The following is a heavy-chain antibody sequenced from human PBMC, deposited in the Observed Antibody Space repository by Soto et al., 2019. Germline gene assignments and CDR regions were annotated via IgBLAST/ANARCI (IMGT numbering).Heavy chain of an antibody. CDR2: IYTGNGNT. CDR3: ARDRCDGGGCFNFDY. CDR1: GYTFTTYA. D-gene: IGHD2-15*01. Sequence: QVQLVQSGAEERKPGASVKVSCKASGYTFTTYAIHWVRQAPGQRLEWMGWIYTGNGNTKYSQKLQDRVTITSDTSASTAYMELTSLRSEDTAVYYCARDRCDGGGCFNFDYWGQGALVTVSS. J-gene: IGHJ4*02. V-gene: IGHV1-3*05.